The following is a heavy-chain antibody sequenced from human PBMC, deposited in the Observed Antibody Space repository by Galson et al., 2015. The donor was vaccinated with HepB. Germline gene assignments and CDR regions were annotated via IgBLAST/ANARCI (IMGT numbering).Heavy chain of an antibody. V-gene: IGHV3-15*01. D-gene: IGHD2-2*01. CDR3: TTDVYFSSYWSWLDP. CDR2: IKSKTDGGTT. J-gene: IGHJ5*02. Sequence: SLRLSCAASGFAFNNAWMNWVRQAPGKGLEWVGCIKSKTDGGTTEYAAPVKGRFTISRDDSRNTLYLQMHSLKTDDTAVYYCTTDVYFSSYWSWLDPWGQGTLVTVSA. CDR1: GFAFNNAW.